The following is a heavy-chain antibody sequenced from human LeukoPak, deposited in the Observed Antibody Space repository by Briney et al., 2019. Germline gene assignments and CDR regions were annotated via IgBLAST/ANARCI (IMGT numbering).Heavy chain of an antibody. D-gene: IGHD5-24*01. V-gene: IGHV3-30*04. Sequence: GGSLILSCEASGFTFSNFAMHWVRQAPGKGLEWVAFIPYDGSSKYYADSVKGRPTISRDNSKNTLYLQMNSLRGEDTAVYYCARDHRRDAYNLFWHWGQGTLVTVSS. CDR3: ARDHRRDAYNLFWH. J-gene: IGHJ4*02. CDR2: IPYDGSSK. CDR1: GFTFSNFA.